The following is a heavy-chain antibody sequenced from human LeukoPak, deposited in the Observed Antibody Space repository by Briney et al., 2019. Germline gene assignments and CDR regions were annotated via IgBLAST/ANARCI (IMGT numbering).Heavy chain of an antibody. CDR2: MNPNSGNT. D-gene: IGHD2-2*01. V-gene: IGHV1-8*01. J-gene: IGHJ6*02. CDR3: ARDCVVVVPAAISYYYGMDV. CDR1: GYTFTSYD. Sequence: ASVKVSCKASGYTFTSYDINWVRQATGQGLEWMRWMNPNSGNTGYAQKFQGRVTMTRNTSISTAYMELSSLRSEDTAVYYCARDCVVVVPAAISYYYGMDVWGQGTTVTVSS.